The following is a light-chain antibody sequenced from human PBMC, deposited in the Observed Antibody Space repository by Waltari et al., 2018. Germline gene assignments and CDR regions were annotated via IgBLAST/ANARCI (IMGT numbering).Light chain of an antibody. Sequence: QSALAQPPSASGSPGQSAPISCSGTTRDVGGYNYVPWYQQHPGKAPKLMIYEVSKRPSGVPDRFSGSKSGNTASLTVSGLQAEDEAAYYCSSYAGSNFVVFGGGTKVTVL. J-gene: IGLJ2*01. CDR2: EVS. CDR3: SSYAGSNFVV. CDR1: TRDVGGYNY. V-gene: IGLV2-8*01.